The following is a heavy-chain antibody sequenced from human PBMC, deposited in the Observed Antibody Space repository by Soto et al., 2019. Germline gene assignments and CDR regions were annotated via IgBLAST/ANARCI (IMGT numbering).Heavy chain of an antibody. CDR2: VNPSGGHT. J-gene: IGHJ4*02. CDR3: ARGGHVVVVTAALDY. Sequence: QVQLMQSGAEVKKPGASVKVSCKASGVTFTDYYIHWVRQAPGQGLEWMGTVNPSGGHTTYAQHFVGRVTMTRDTSTSTLYMELTSLTSEDTAVYYCARGGHVVVVTAALDYWGQGTLVTVSS. V-gene: IGHV1-46*01. CDR1: GVTFTDYY. D-gene: IGHD2-21*02.